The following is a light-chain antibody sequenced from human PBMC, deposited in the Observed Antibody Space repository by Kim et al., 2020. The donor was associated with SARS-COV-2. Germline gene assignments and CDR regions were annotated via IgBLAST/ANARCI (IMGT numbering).Light chain of an antibody. CDR1: KLGDKY. V-gene: IGLV3-1*01. J-gene: IGLJ3*02. CDR3: QAWDSSTAV. Sequence: VSPGQAASITCSGDKLGDKYACWYQQKPGQSPVLVIYQDSKRPSGIPKRFSGSNSGNTATLTISGTQAMDEADYYCQAWDSSTAVFGGGTPLTVL. CDR2: QDS.